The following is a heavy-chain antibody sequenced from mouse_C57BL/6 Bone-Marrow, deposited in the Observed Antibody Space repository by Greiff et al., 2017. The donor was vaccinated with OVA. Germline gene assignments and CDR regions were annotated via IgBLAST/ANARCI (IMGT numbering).Heavy chain of an antibody. J-gene: IGHJ3*01. Sequence: EVQLQESGPELVKPGASVKMSCKASGYTFTDSNMHWVKQSHGKSLEWIGYINPNNGGTSYNQKFKGKATLTVNKSSSTAYMELRSLTSEDSAVYYCARERPPGFAYWGQGTLVTVSA. V-gene: IGHV1-22*01. CDR1: GYTFTDSN. CDR2: INPNNGGT. CDR3: ARERPPGFAY.